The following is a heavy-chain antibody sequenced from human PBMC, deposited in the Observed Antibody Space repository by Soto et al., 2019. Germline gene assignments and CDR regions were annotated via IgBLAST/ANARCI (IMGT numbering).Heavy chain of an antibody. J-gene: IGHJ4*02. CDR1: GFTFHTFA. CDR2: ITGDNTNT. Sequence: SLRLSCAASGFTFHTFAMNWVRQAPGKGLEWLSSITGDNTNTYYADSVKDRFTISRDNAKNSVYLQMDSLRTEDTTVYYCAKDPRQSEYWGQETLVTF. CDR3: AKDPRQSEY. V-gene: IGHV3-21*03.